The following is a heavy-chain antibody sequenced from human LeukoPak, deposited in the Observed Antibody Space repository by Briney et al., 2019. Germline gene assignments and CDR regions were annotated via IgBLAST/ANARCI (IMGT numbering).Heavy chain of an antibody. D-gene: IGHD3-16*02. CDR2: INGGNGYA. CDR3: ARGVREDYVWGSYRYYYFDY. Sequence: ASVKVSCKASGYTFTSHAMHWVRQAPGQRLEWMGWINGGNGYAKYSQYFQGRVTISRDTSASAAYMELSSLRSEDTAVYYCARGVREDYVWGSYRYYYFDYWGQGTLVTVSS. V-gene: IGHV1-3*01. J-gene: IGHJ4*02. CDR1: GYTFTSHA.